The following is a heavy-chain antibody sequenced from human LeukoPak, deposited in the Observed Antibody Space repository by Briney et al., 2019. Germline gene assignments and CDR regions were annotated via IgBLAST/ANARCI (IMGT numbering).Heavy chain of an antibody. J-gene: IGHJ6*03. CDR1: GDSIINTNYY. Sequence: SETLSLTCTVSGDSIINTNYYWGWIRQPPGEGLEWFGSISYSGNTYYNPSLKTRITISVDTSKNQFSLKLRSVTAADTAVYYCSRLPEFHTGHSYYYMDVWSKGTTVTVSS. V-gene: IGHV4-39*01. CDR2: ISYSGNT. CDR3: SRLPEFHTGHSYYYMDV. D-gene: IGHD1-14*01.